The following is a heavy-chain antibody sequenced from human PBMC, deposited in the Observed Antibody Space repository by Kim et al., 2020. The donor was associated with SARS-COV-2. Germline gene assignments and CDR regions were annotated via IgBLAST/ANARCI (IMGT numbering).Heavy chain of an antibody. Sequence: GGSLRLSCAASGFTLSSYGMHWVRQAPGKGLEWVAVIWYDGSNKYYADSVKGRFTISRDNSKNTLYLQMNSLRAEDTAVYYCARGGETDAFDIWGQGTMVTVSS. CDR3: ARGGETDAFDI. J-gene: IGHJ3*02. D-gene: IGHD3-10*01. CDR1: GFTLSSYG. V-gene: IGHV3-33*08. CDR2: IWYDGSNK.